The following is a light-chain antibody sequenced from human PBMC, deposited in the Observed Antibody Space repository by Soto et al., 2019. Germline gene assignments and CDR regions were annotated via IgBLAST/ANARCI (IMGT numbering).Light chain of an antibody. CDR2: DVT. J-gene: IGLJ2*01. Sequence: QSALTQPASVSGSPGQAITISCTGTSSDVGGYNSVSWYQQFPGKAPKLMIYDVTYRPSGVSNRFSGSKSGNTASLTISGLQAEDEAEYYCSSYTSTNTLVFGGGTKLTVL. CDR3: SSYTSTNTLV. V-gene: IGLV2-14*01. CDR1: SSDVGGYNS.